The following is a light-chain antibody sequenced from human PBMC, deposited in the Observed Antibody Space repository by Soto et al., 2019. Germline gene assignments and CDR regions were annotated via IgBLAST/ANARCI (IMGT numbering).Light chain of an antibody. V-gene: IGLV2-23*01. Sequence: QSVLTRPASVSGSPGQSSTIACTGTSSDIGTYNLVSWYQHYPGKAPKLMIYEGIKRPSGVSNRFSGSKSGNTAFLTISGLQAEDEADYYCCSYAGSGTDNYVFGSGTKVTVL. J-gene: IGLJ1*01. CDR2: EGI. CDR1: SSDIGTYNL. CDR3: CSYAGSGTDNYV.